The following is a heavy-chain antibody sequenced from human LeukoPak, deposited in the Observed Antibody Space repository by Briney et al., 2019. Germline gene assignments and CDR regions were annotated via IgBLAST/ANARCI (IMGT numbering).Heavy chain of an antibody. D-gene: IGHD6-13*01. J-gene: IGHJ4*02. CDR3: AKGARETIAAAGSLLNY. CDR2: ISGSGDST. Sequence: GGSLRLSCAASGFTFSSYAMSWVRQAPGKGLEWVSGISGSGDSTYYADSVKGRFTISRDNSKNTLYLQMNSLRAEDTAVYYCAKGARETIAAAGSLLNYWGQGTLVTVSS. V-gene: IGHV3-23*01. CDR1: GFTFSSYA.